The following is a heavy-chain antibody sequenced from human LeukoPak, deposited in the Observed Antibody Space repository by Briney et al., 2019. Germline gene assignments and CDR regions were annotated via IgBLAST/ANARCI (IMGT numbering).Heavy chain of an antibody. CDR3: ARVSSYSSGNDAFDI. D-gene: IGHD6-19*01. CDR1: GFTFSSCG. J-gene: IGHJ3*02. V-gene: IGHV3-23*01. CDR2: ISASGYNT. Sequence: GGTLRLSCEASGFTFSSCGMSWVRQAPGKGLEWVSTISASGYNTYYADSVQGRFTISRDNSKNTLYLQMNSLRVEDTAVYYCARVSSYSSGNDAFDIWGQGTMVTVSS.